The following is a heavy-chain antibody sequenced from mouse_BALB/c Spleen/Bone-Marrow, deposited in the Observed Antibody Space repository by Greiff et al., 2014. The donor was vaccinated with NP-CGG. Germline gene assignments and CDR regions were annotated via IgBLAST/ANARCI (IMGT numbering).Heavy chain of an antibody. J-gene: IGHJ3*01. CDR3: ARDTGNYVRFAY. CDR2: IRNKANGYTT. D-gene: IGHD2-1*01. V-gene: IGHV7-3*02. Sequence: DVKLVESGGGLVQPGGSLRLSCATSGFTFTDYYMSWVRQPPGKALEWLGFIRNKANGYTTEYSASVKGRFTISRDNSQSILYLQMIPLRAEDSATYYCARDTGNYVRFAYWGQGTLVTVSA. CDR1: GFTFTDYY.